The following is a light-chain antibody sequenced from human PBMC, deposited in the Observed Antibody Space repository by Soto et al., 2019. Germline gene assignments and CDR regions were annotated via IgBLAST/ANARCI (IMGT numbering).Light chain of an antibody. CDR3: SSYTGSTTLVV. Sequence: QSALTQPASVSGSPGQSITISCTGTSSDVGRYNYVSWYQQHPGKAPKLMIYAVNNRPSGVSDRFSGSKSGNTASLTISGLQAEDEADYYCSSYTGSTTLVVFGGGTKLTVL. V-gene: IGLV2-14*01. J-gene: IGLJ2*01. CDR2: AVN. CDR1: SSDVGRYNY.